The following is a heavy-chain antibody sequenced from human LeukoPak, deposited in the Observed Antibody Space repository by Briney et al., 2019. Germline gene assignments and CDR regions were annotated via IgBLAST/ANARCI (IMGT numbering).Heavy chain of an antibody. CDR2: IYYSGST. Sequence: PSETLSLTCTVSGDSISSSSYYWGWIRQPPGKGLEWIGNIYYSGSTYYNPSLRSRLTISLDTSKNQFPLTLSSVTAADTAVHYCARLQYYYDSNGYYSLYYFDYWGQGTVVTVSS. CDR1: GDSISSSSYY. CDR3: ARLQYYYDSNGYYSLYYFDY. D-gene: IGHD3-22*01. J-gene: IGHJ4*02. V-gene: IGHV4-39*01.